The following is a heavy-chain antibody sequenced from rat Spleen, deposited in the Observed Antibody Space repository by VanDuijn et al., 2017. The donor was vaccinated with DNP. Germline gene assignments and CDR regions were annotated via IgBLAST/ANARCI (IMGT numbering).Heavy chain of an antibody. J-gene: IGHJ1*01. CDR3: ARRRLPYWYFDF. V-gene: IGHV1-43*01. Sequence: QVQLQQSGAELAKPGSSVKISCEASGYTFTTYYIGWIKQTTGQGLEYIGYIYTGSGGTNYNEKFKGKATLTVDKSSNTAFMQLSSLTPDDSAVYYCARRRLPYWYFDFWGPGTMVTVSS. CDR2: IYTGSGGT. CDR1: GYTFTTYY. D-gene: IGHD1-4*01.